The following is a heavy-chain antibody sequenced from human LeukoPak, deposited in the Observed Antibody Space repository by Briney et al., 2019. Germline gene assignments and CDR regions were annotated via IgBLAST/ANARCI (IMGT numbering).Heavy chain of an antibody. CDR1: GGTFSSHS. CDR2: IIPIFGTA. Sequence: GASVKVSCKASGGTFSSHSFNWVRQAPGQGLEWMGGIIPIFGTANYAQKFQGRVTITADESTSTAYMELSSLRSEDTAVYYCARVQGNDYGMDVWGQGTTVTVSS. J-gene: IGHJ6*02. CDR3: ARVQGNDYGMDV. D-gene: IGHD3-16*01. V-gene: IGHV1-69*13.